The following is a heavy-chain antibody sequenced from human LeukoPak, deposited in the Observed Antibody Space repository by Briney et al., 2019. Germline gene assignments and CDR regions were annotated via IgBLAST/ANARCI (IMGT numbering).Heavy chain of an antibody. CDR1: GFTFSSYE. D-gene: IGHD7-27*01. CDR2: ISSSGSTI. Sequence: PGGSLRLSCAASGFTFSSYEMNWVRQAPGKGLEWVSYISSSGSTIYYADSVKGRFTISRDNAKNTLYPQMNSLRAEDTAVYYCAKGSWGQFDYWGQGTLVTVSS. V-gene: IGHV3-48*03. J-gene: IGHJ4*02. CDR3: AKGSWGQFDY.